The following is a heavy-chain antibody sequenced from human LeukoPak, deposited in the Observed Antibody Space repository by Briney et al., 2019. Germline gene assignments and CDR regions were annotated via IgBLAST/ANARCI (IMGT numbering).Heavy chain of an antibody. CDR1: GFTFDDYG. V-gene: IGHV3-20*04. CDR2: INWNGGST. Sequence: GGSLRLSCAASGFTFDDYGMSWVRQAPGKGLEWVSGINWNGGSTGYADSVKGRFTISRDNAKNSLYLQMNSLRAEDTAVYYCAKGGGVIGRSYYFDYWGQGTLVTVSS. D-gene: IGHD2-8*02. J-gene: IGHJ4*02. CDR3: AKGGGVIGRSYYFDY.